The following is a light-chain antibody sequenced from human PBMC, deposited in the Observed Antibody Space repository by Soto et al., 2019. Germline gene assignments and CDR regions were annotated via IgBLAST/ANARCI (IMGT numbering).Light chain of an antibody. CDR1: QSVTGSY. Sequence: EIVLTQSPGTLSLSPGERATLACGASQSVTGSYLAWYQQKPGQAPRLLIYGASSRATGIPARFSGSGSGTDFTLTISRLEPEDFAVYYCKQYATSPKLSFGGGTKVDIK. J-gene: IGKJ4*01. CDR2: GAS. CDR3: KQYATSPKLS. V-gene: IGKV3-20*01.